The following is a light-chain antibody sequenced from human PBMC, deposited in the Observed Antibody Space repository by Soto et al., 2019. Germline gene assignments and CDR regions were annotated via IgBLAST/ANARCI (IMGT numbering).Light chain of an antibody. J-gene: IGLJ1*01. CDR2: EVS. Sequence: QAVVTQPASVSGSPGQSITISCIGTSSDVGGYNYVSWYQQHPGKAPKLMIYEVSNRPSGVSNRFSGSKSGNTASLTISGLQAEDEADYYCSSSTSTNTYVFGTGTKVTVL. CDR3: SSSTSTNTYV. V-gene: IGLV2-14*01. CDR1: SSDVGGYNY.